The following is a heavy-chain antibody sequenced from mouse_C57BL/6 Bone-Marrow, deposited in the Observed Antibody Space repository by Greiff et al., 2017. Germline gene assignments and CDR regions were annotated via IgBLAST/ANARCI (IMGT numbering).Heavy chain of an antibody. Sequence: VQLQQSGAELVKPGASVKMSCTASGYTFTSYWITWVKQRPGQGLEWIGDIYPGSGSTNYHEKFKSKATLTVDTSSTTAYMQISMLTSEDTAVYYGARGGNYDYYAMDYWGQGTSVTVSS. V-gene: IGHV1-55*01. J-gene: IGHJ4*01. CDR2: IYPGSGST. CDR3: ARGGNYDYYAMDY. CDR1: GYTFTSYW. D-gene: IGHD2-1*01.